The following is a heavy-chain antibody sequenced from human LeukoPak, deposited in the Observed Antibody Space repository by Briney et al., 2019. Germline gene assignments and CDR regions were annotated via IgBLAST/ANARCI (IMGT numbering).Heavy chain of an antibody. V-gene: IGHV1-69*05. D-gene: IGHD5-24*01. J-gene: IGHJ4*02. Sequence: SVKVSCKASGGTFSSYAISWVRQAPGQGLEWMGGIIPIFGTANYAQKFQGRVTITTDESTSTAYLELSSLRSEDTAVYYCRSGDGYNYDYWGQGTLVTVSS. CDR1: GGTFSSYA. CDR3: RSGDGYNYDY. CDR2: IIPIFGTA.